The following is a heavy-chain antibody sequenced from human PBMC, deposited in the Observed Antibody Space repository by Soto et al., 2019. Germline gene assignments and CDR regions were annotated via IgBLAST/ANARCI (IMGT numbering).Heavy chain of an antibody. V-gene: IGHV4-31*03. CDR1: GDSISSGGSY. Sequence: SETLSLTCTVSGDSISSGGSYWNWIRQRPGKGLEWMGYIFYSGGFYYTPSLRGRVMMSADTSKNQFYLRLSSVTAADTAVYYCAIAPETPTIFGVVRPYFFNHWGQGTLVTVSS. J-gene: IGHJ4*02. D-gene: IGHD3-3*01. CDR3: AIAPETPTIFGVVRPYFFNH. CDR2: IFYSGGF.